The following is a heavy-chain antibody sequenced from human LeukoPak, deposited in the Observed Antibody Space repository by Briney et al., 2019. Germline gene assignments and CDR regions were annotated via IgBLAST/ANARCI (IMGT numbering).Heavy chain of an antibody. D-gene: IGHD6-13*01. CDR2: IYDSGST. CDR1: GGSISNYD. Sequence: SETLSLTCSVSGGSISNYDWSWIRQPPGKGLEWIGYIYDSGSTDYNPSLKSRVTISVDTSKNLFSLELRSVTAADTAVYYCARHEDVADYYFDYWGQGTLVTVSS. J-gene: IGHJ4*02. CDR3: ARHEDVADYYFDY. V-gene: IGHV4-59*08.